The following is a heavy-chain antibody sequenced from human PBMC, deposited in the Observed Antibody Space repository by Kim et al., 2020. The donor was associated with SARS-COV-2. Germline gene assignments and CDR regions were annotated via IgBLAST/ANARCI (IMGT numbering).Heavy chain of an antibody. D-gene: IGHD5-12*01. J-gene: IGHJ2*01. CDR1: GASISSSNW. V-gene: IGHV4-4*02. CDR2: IYHSGST. CDR3: ARAIVAPGSFDL. Sequence: SETLSLTCAVSGASISSSNWWSWVRQPPGKGLEWIGEIYHSGSTNYNPSLQSRVTISVDKSENEFSLNLISMTAADTAVYYCARAIVAPGSFDLWGRGTLVTVSS.